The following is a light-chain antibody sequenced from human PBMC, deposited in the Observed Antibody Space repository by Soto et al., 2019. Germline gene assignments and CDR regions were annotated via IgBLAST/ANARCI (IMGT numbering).Light chain of an antibody. J-gene: IGKJ1*01. CDR1: QSINAH. CDR3: KQYNTWLWT. V-gene: IGKV3-15*01. Sequence: EVVMPQSPATLSVSPGERVTLSCRASQSINAHLAWYQQKPGQAPRLLIHGASPRATGIPARFSGSGFGTDFILTISSLQSEDFAVYDCKQYNTWLWTFGQGTKVEIQ. CDR2: GAS.